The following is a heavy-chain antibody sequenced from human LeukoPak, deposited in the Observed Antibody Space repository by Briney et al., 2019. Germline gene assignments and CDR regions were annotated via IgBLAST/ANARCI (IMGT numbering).Heavy chain of an antibody. CDR2: IYTSGST. CDR3: ARLGSPGLRFLEWYYYYYYMDV. V-gene: IGHV4-61*02. D-gene: IGHD3-3*01. Sequence: PSETLSLTCTVSGGSISSSSYYWGWIRQPPGKGLEWIGRIYTSGSTNYNPSLKSRVTISVDTSKNQYSLKLSSVTAADTAVYYCARLGSPGLRFLEWYYYYYYMDVWGKGTTVTVSS. CDR1: GGSISSSSYY. J-gene: IGHJ6*03.